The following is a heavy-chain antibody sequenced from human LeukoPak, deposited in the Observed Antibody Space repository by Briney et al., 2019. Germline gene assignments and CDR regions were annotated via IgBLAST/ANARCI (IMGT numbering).Heavy chain of an antibody. CDR3: AGRKGHDAFDI. V-gene: IGHV3-30*03. CDR2: ISYDGSNK. J-gene: IGHJ3*02. Sequence: GXXXVRQXPGXXLEWVAVISYDGSNKYYADSVKGRFTISRDNSKNTLYLQMNSLRAEDTAVYYCAGRKGHDAFDIWGQGTMVTVSS. CDR1: G.